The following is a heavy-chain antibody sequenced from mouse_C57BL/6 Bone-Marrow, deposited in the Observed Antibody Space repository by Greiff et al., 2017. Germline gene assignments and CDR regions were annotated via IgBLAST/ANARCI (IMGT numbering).Heavy chain of an antibody. CDR1: GFNIKDDY. Sequence: EVKLQESGAELVRPGASVKLSCTASGFNIKDDYMHWVKQRPEQGLEWIGWIDPENGDTEYASKFQGKATITADTSSNTAYLQLSSLTSEDTAVYYCTTIYYGNSYYWGQGTTLTVSS. J-gene: IGHJ2*01. CDR2: IDPENGDT. V-gene: IGHV14-4*01. D-gene: IGHD2-1*01. CDR3: TTIYYGNSYY.